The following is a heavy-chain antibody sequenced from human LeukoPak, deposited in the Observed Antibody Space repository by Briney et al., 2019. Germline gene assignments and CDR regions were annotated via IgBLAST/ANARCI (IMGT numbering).Heavy chain of an antibody. Sequence: SETLSLTCTVSSGSISTSNYYWGWVRQPPGKALEWIGNIFYSGSTYYSPSLKSRVTISLDTSRNQFSLKLNSVTAADTAVYYCARRPAGGGLSMVRGQGTLVTVSS. J-gene: IGHJ4*02. CDR1: SGSISTSNYY. CDR2: IFYSGST. CDR3: ARRPAGGGLSMV. V-gene: IGHV4-39*07. D-gene: IGHD6-13*01.